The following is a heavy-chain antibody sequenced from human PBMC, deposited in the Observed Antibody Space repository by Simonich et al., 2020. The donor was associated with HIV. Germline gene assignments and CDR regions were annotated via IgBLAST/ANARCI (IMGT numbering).Heavy chain of an antibody. V-gene: IGHV4-34*01. CDR1: GGSFSCYS. Sequence: QVQLQQWGAGLLKPSETLSLTCAVYGGSFSCYSWSWIRQPPGKGLEWIGEINHSGITNYKSSLNSRATISVDKSKNQFSLKLSSVTAADTAIYYCARRDRELILYFDYWGQGNLVTVSS. CDR2: INHSGIT. D-gene: IGHD3-3*01. J-gene: IGHJ4*02. CDR3: ARRDRELILYFDY.